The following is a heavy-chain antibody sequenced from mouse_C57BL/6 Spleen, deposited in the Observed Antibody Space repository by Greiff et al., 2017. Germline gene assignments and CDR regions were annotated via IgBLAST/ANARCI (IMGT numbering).Heavy chain of an antibody. D-gene: IGHD1-1*01. CDR1: GFTFSDYG. CDR2: ISSGSSTI. J-gene: IGHJ4*01. V-gene: IGHV5-17*01. Sequence: EVKLVESGGGLVKPGGSLKLSCAASGFTFSDYGMHWVRQAPEKGLEWVAYISSGSSTIYYAATVKGRFTISRDNAKNTLFLQMTSLRSEDTAMYYCARPRGSSYYYAMDYWGQGTSVTVSS. CDR3: ARPRGSSYYYAMDY.